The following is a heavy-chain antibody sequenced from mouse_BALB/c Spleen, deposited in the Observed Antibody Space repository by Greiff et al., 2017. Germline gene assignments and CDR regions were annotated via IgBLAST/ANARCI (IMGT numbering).Heavy chain of an antibody. CDR2: IRSKSNNYAT. CDR3: VRQNSLLRLGYFDV. Sequence: EVKVVESGGGLVQPKGSLKLSCAASGFTFNTYAMNWVRQAPGKGLEWVARIRSKSNNYATYYADSVKDRFTISRDDSQSMLYLQMNNLKTEDTAMDYCVRQNSLLRLGYFDVWGAGTTVTVSA. D-gene: IGHD1-2*01. CDR1: GFTFNTYA. J-gene: IGHJ1*01. V-gene: IGHV10-1*02.